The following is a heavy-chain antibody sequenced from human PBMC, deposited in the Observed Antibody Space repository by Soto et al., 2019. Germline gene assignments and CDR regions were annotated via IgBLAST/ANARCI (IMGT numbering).Heavy chain of an antibody. D-gene: IGHD2-15*01. V-gene: IGHV1-69*06. J-gene: IGHJ5*02. CDR3: ARGEGVRSSGGTIWFDP. Sequence: QVQLVQSGAEVKKPGSSVKVSCKASGGTLNSFNSYTITWVRQATGQGLEWMGGIIPIFGTTNYAQKFQGGVIIAADKSTSTADMELSRLRSDDTAVDYCARGEGVRSSGGTIWFDPWGQGTLVTVSS. CDR1: GGTLNSFNSYT. CDR2: IIPIFGTT.